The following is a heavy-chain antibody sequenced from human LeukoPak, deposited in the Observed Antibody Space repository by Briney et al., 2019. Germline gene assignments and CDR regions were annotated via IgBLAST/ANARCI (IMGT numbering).Heavy chain of an antibody. CDR3: ARGFLYYGDYVLAGYYYYYMDV. CDR2: INSDGSST. D-gene: IGHD4-17*01. CDR1: GFTFSSYW. J-gene: IGHJ6*03. Sequence: GGSLRLSCAASGFTFSSYWMHWVRQAPGKGLVWVSRINSDGSSTSYADSVKGRFTISRDNAKNTLYLQMNSLRAEDTAVYYCARGFLYYGDYVLAGYYYYYMDVWGKGTTVTISS. V-gene: IGHV3-74*01.